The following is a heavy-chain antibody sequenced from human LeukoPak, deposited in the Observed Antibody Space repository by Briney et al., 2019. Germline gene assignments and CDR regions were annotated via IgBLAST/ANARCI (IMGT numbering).Heavy chain of an antibody. V-gene: IGHV4-34*01. J-gene: IGHJ5*02. CDR1: GGSFSGYS. D-gene: IGHD3-22*01. CDR2: INHSGST. CDR3: ASPDYYDSSGYYR. Sequence: SETLSLTCAVYGGSFSGYSWSWIRQHPGKGLEWIGEINHSGSTNYNPSLKRRVTISVDTSKNQFSLKLSSVTAADTAVYYCASPDYYDSSGYYRWGQGTLVTVSS.